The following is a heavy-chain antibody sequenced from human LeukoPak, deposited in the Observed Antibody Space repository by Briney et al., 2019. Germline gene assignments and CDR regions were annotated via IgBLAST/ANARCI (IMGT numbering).Heavy chain of an antibody. CDR2: IYYSGST. D-gene: IGHD2-8*02. CDR1: AGSISSGGYY. Sequence: SETLSLTSTVSAGSISSGGYYWSWIREHPGKGLEWIGYIYYSGSTYYNPSLKSRVTISVDTSKNQFSLKLSSVTAADTAVYYCARADYGTGGWFDPWGQGTLVTVSS. V-gene: IGHV4-31*03. CDR3: ARADYGTGGWFDP. J-gene: IGHJ5*02.